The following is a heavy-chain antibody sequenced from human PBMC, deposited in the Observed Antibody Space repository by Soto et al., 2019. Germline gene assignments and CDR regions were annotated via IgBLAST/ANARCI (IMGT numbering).Heavy chain of an antibody. V-gene: IGHV4-4*02. Sequence: QVQLQESGPGLVKPSGTLSLTCGVSGDSFSSSNWWSWVRQPPGKGLEWIGDILHTGNTDYSPSLRSRVTISIDTSKKEFSLNLTSVTATDTAVYYCARSPSRVGGKWYFDYWGQGALVTVSS. CDR3: ARSPSRVGGKWYFDY. CDR1: GDSFSSSNW. D-gene: IGHD2-15*01. CDR2: ILHTGNT. J-gene: IGHJ4*02.